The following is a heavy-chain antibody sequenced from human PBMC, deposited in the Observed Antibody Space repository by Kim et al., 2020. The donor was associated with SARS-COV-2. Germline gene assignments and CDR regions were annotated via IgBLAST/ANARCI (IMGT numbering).Heavy chain of an antibody. V-gene: IGHV3-33*06. Sequence: LSLTCAASGFTFSSYGMHWVRQAPGKGLEWVAVIWYDGSNKYYADSVKGRFTISRDNSKNTLYLQMNSLRAEDTAVYYCAKDRYSGWGYYYGMDVWGQGTTVTVSS. CDR1: GFTFSSYG. J-gene: IGHJ6*02. D-gene: IGHD3-10*01. CDR3: AKDRYSGWGYYYGMDV. CDR2: IWYDGSNK.